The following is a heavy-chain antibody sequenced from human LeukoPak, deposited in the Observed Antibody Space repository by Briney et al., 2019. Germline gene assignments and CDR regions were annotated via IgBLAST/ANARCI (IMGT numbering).Heavy chain of an antibody. J-gene: IGHJ4*02. V-gene: IGHV4-39*07. Sequence: PSETLSLTCTVSGGSINSNNYYWGWIRQPPGRGLEWIGSIYYSGSTSYNPSLKSRVTISVDTSKNQFSLKLSSVTAADAAIYYCAGEMDYGDYVGGPYFFDFWGQGTLVTVSS. CDR1: GGSINSNNYY. CDR3: AGEMDYGDYVGGPYFFDF. CDR2: IYYSGST. D-gene: IGHD4-17*01.